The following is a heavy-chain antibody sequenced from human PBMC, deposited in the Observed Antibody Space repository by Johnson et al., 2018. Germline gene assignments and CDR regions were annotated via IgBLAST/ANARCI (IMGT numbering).Heavy chain of an antibody. D-gene: IGHD3-22*01. V-gene: IGHV1-69*01. Sequence: VQLVETGAEVKKPGSSVKVSCKASGGTFSSYAISWVRQAPGQGLEWMGGIIPIFGTTNYAQKFQGRVTITADESTSTAYMELSSLRSEDTAVYYWARDTYYYDSSGYYIGCDAFDICGQGTMVTVSS. CDR1: GGTFSSYA. J-gene: IGHJ3*02. CDR2: IIPIFGTT. CDR3: ARDTYYYDSSGYYIGCDAFDI.